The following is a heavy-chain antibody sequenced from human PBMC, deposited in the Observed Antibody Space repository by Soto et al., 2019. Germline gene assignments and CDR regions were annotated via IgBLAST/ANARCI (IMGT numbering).Heavy chain of an antibody. D-gene: IGHD2-15*01. V-gene: IGHV4-30-2*01. Sequence: PSETLSLTCAVSGGSISSGGYSWSWIRQPPGKGLEWIGYIYHSGSTYYNPSLKSRVTISVDRSKNQFSLKLSSVTAADTAVYYCARVNRGITYYYGMDVWGQGTTVTV. CDR1: GGSISSGGYS. J-gene: IGHJ6*02. CDR3: ARVNRGITYYYGMDV. CDR2: IYHSGST.